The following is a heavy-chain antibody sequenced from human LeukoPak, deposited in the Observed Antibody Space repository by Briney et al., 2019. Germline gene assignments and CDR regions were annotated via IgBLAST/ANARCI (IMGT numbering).Heavy chain of an antibody. J-gene: IGHJ3*02. CDR3: AKAREFGYSGYDEGDDASDI. Sequence: GGSLRLSCAASGFTFSSYGMHWVRQAPGKGLEWVSVISYDGSNKYYADSVKGRFTISRDNSKNTLYLQMNSLRAEDAAVYYCAKAREFGYSGYDEGDDASDIWGQGTMVTVSS. CDR2: ISYDGSNK. CDR1: GFTFSSYG. V-gene: IGHV3-30*18. D-gene: IGHD5-12*01.